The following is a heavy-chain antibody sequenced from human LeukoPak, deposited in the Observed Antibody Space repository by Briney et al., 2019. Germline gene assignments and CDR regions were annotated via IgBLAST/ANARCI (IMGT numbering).Heavy chain of an antibody. CDR3: ATDSAPVGLDGFDV. D-gene: IGHD2-2*01. J-gene: IGHJ3*01. CDR1: GYMXTELP. V-gene: IGHV1-24*01. Sequence: ASVKVSCKVSGYMXTELPIHWVRQAPGKGLEWMGTFDPEDGRIIYAQSFEGRLTMTEATTTDTAYMELSGLRSEDTAVHYCATDSAPVGLDGFDVWGQGTMVTVSS. CDR2: FDPEDGRI.